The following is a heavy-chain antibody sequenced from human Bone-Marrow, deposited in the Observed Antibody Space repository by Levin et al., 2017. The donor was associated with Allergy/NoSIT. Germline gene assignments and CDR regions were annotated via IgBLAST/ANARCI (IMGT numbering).Heavy chain of an antibody. CDR1: GFTFSSYW. Sequence: GESLKISCAASGFTFSSYWMSWVRQAPGKGLEWVANIKQDGSEKYYVDSVKGRFTISRDNAKNSLYLQMNSLRAEDTAVYYCAREIKWFGELWSFFDYWGQGTLVTVSS. J-gene: IGHJ4*02. V-gene: IGHV3-7*01. CDR3: AREIKWFGELWSFFDY. CDR2: IKQDGSEK. D-gene: IGHD3-10*01.